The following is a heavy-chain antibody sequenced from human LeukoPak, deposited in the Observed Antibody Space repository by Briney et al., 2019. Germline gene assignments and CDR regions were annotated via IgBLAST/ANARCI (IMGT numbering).Heavy chain of an antibody. V-gene: IGHV3-7*01. CDR3: ARGGVYDSSGYYSTHFDY. CDR2: IKQDGSEK. CDR1: GFTFSSYW. Sequence: GGSLRLSCAASGFTFSSYWMSWVRQAPGKGLEWVANIKQDGSEKYYVDSVKGRFTISRDNAKNSLYLQMNSLRAEDTAVYYCARGGVYDSSGYYSTHFDYWGQGTLVTVSS. J-gene: IGHJ4*02. D-gene: IGHD3-22*01.